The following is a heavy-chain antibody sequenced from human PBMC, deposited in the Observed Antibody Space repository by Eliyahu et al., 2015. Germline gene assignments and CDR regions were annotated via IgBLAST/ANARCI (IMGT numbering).Heavy chain of an antibody. CDR2: IRGSGDRT. CDR1: GXTFXSFA. CDR3: AKGVHDYGDYHFYGMDV. Sequence: EVQLLESGGGLVQPGGSLRLSCVASGXTFXSFAMGWVRQAPGKGPEWVSSIRGSGDRTYYSETVKGRFTISRDNSKKTLYLQMNSLRAEDTAQYFCAKGVHDYGDYHFYGMDVWGRGTAVTVS. J-gene: IGHJ6*04. D-gene: IGHD4-17*01. V-gene: IGHV3-23*01.